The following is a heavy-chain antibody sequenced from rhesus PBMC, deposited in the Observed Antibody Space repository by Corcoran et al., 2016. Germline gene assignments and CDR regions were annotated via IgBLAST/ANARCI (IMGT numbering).Heavy chain of an antibody. J-gene: IGHJ5-1*01. CDR1: GFTFSDYY. CDR3: ARGIAATFGV. V-gene: IGHV3-116*02. CDR2: FINKAMGGTA. D-gene: IGHD4-29*01. Sequence: EVRLVESGGGLVQPGGSLRLSCVASGFTFSDYYMSGVRQAPGKGPEWVGFFINKAMGGTAEYAASVKGRFTISRDDSKSISSLQMNSLKTEDTAVYYCARGIAATFGVWGPGVLVTVSS.